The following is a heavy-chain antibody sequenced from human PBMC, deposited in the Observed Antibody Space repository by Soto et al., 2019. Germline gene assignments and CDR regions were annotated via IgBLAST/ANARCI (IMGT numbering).Heavy chain of an antibody. V-gene: IGHV4-34*01. Sequence: SETLSLTCAAYGGSFSGYYWSWIRQPPGKGLEWIGEINHSGSTNYNPSLKSRVTISVDTSKNQFSLKLSSVTAADTAVYYCARVGYSSDYWGQGTLVTVSS. CDR2: INHSGST. J-gene: IGHJ4*02. D-gene: IGHD6-13*01. CDR1: GGSFSGYY. CDR3: ARVGYSSDY.